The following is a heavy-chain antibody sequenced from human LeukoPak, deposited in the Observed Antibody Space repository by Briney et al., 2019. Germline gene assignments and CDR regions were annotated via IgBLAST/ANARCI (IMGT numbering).Heavy chain of an antibody. CDR1: GFNFSPYW. D-gene: IGHD3-22*01. CDR2: MNSDGSIT. Sequence: GGSLRLSCAASGFNFSPYWMHWVRQAPGKGLVWVARMNSDGSITNYADSVKGRFTISRDNAKNTVFLQMSSLRVEDTAVYYCARDQGVAGWLSAWGQGTLVTVSS. CDR3: ARDQGVAGWLSA. V-gene: IGHV3-74*01. J-gene: IGHJ4*02.